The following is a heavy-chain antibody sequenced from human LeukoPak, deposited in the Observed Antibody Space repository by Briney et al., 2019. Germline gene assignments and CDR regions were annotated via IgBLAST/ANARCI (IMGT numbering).Heavy chain of an antibody. CDR2: FDPEDGET. CDR1: GYTFTSYG. V-gene: IGHV1-24*01. CDR3: ATVGATRSPFDY. J-gene: IGHJ4*02. Sequence: GASVKVSCKASGYTFTSYGISWVRQAPGKGLEWMGGFDPEDGETIYAQKFQGRVTMTEDTSTDIAYMELSSLRSEDTAVYYCATVGATRSPFDYWGQGTLVTVSS. D-gene: IGHD1-26*01.